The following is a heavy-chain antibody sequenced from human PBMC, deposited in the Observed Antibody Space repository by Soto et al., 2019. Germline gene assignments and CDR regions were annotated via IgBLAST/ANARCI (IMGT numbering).Heavy chain of an antibody. Sequence: LSLTCTVSGGSIRNGDYYWGWIRQPPGKGLEWIGYVYYSGTTYSHPSLNSRVFISVDTSENQFSLRLTSVTAADTAVYYCVTVNLVGAAYYFDYWGPGTLVTVSS. V-gene: IGHV4-30-4*01. CDR1: GGSIRNGDYY. D-gene: IGHD1-26*01. CDR3: VTVNLVGAAYYFDY. J-gene: IGHJ4*02. CDR2: VYYSGTT.